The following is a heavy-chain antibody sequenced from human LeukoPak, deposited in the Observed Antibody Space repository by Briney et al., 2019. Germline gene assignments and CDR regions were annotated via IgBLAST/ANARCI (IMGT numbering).Heavy chain of an antibody. Sequence: TGGSLRLSCAASGFTFSSYWMSWVRQAPGKGLEWVANIKQDGSEKYYVDSVKGRFTISRDNAKNSLYLQMNSLRAEDTAVYYCARHSYYYGSGSYVKYWGQGTLVTVSS. V-gene: IGHV3-7*03. CDR3: ARHSYYYGSGSYVKY. D-gene: IGHD3-10*01. CDR1: GFTFSSYW. J-gene: IGHJ4*02. CDR2: IKQDGSEK.